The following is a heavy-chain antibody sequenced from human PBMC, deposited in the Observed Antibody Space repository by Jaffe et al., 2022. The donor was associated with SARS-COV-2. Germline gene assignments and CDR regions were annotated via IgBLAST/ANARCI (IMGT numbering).Heavy chain of an antibody. V-gene: IGHV3-53*02. CDR1: GFTVNNNY. D-gene: IGHD2-15*01. CDR3: ARNQYCSGGSCYSSYDYYMDV. Sequence: EVQLVETGGGLIQPGGSLRLSCAGSGFTVNNNYMSWVRQAPGKGLEWVSIIYSGGITYYADSVKGRFTISRDNSKNTLYLHMNSLRAEDTAVYYCARNQYCSGGSCYSSYDYYMDVWGKGTTVTVSS. J-gene: IGHJ6*03. CDR2: IYSGGIT.